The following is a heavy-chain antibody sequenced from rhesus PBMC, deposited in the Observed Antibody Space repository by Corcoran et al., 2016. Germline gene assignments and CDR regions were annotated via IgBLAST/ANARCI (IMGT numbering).Heavy chain of an antibody. V-gene: IGHV5-2*01. CDR3: AKGSSGSSYFDF. CDR2: SDPSNTDT. D-gene: IGHD6-25*01. J-gene: IGHJ4*01. CDR1: GCSFTSYW. Sequence: EVQLGQSGAEVKRPGESLKISCKTSGCSFTSYWIHWVRQMPGKGLEGRGASDPSNTDTRETPSRQGQVTISADKSISTTYLQWSSLKASDSATYYCAKGSSGSSYFDFWGQGVLATVSS.